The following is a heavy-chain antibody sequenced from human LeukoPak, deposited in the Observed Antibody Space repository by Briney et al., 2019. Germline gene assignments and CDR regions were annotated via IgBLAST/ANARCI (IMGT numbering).Heavy chain of an antibody. V-gene: IGHV1-2*02. CDR3: ARAVYDSSGYYYTAFGI. D-gene: IGHD3-22*01. CDR2: INPNSGGT. CDR1: GYTFTGYY. Sequence: GASVKVSCKASGYTFTGYYMHWVRQAPGQGLEWMGWINPNSGGTNYAQKFQGRVTMTRDTSISTAYMELSRLRSDDTAVYYCARAVYDSSGYYYTAFGIWGQGTMVTVSS. J-gene: IGHJ3*02.